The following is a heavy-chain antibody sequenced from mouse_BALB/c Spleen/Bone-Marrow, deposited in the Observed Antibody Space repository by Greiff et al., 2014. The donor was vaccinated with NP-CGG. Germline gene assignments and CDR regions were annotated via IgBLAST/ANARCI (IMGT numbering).Heavy chain of an antibody. J-gene: IGHJ4*01. CDR1: GFSLTTYG. CDR3: ARNPYGNYAMDY. CDR2: IWSDGNT. V-gene: IGHV2-6*02. Sequence: VNLVESGPGLVAPSQSLSITCTVSGFSLTTYGVHWVRQPPGKGLEWLVVIWSDGNTTYNSALKSRLSISKDNSKSQVFLKMNSLQTDDTAMYYCARNPYGNYAMDYWGQGTSVTVS. D-gene: IGHD2-10*02.